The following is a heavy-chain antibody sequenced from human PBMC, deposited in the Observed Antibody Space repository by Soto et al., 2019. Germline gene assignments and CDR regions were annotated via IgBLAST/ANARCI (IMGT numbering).Heavy chain of an antibody. Sequence: EVQLLESGGGLVQPGGSLRLSCAASGFTFNSYAMNWVRQAPGKGLEWVSSISGSGGTTNYADSVKGRFTISRDTSKNTQYLQMNSLGAEDTAVYYCTKSPGNIGYYAFDYWGQGTLVTVSS. CDR1: GFTFNSYA. CDR3: TKSPGNIGYYAFDY. J-gene: IGHJ4*02. V-gene: IGHV3-23*01. CDR2: ISGSGGTT. D-gene: IGHD3-22*01.